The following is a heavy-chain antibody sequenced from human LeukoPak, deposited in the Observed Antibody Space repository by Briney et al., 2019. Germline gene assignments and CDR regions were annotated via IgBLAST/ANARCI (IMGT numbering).Heavy chain of an antibody. D-gene: IGHD3-22*01. CDR1: GFTFSSYS. CDR3: AREDYYDSSGYYDY. V-gene: IGHV3-48*02. Sequence: GGSLRLSCAASGFTFSSYSMNWVRQAPGEGLEWVSYISSSSSTIYYADSVKGRFTISRDNAKNSLYLQMNSLRDEDTAVYYCAREDYYDSSGYYDYWGQGTLVTVSS. J-gene: IGHJ4*02. CDR2: ISSSSSTI.